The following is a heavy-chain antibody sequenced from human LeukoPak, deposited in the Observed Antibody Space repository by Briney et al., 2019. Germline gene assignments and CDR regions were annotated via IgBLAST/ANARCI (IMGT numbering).Heavy chain of an antibody. Sequence: GGSLRLSCAASGFIFHNAWMTWVRQAPGKGLEWVGRIKSNPDGGKADYAAPVKGRFIISRDDSKNTLYLQLNSLKTEDTAVYYCTTLSYDVHYWGQGTLVTVSS. V-gene: IGHV3-15*05. CDR1: GFIFHNAW. CDR3: TTLSYDVHY. J-gene: IGHJ4*02. D-gene: IGHD3-3*01. CDR2: IKSNPDGGKA.